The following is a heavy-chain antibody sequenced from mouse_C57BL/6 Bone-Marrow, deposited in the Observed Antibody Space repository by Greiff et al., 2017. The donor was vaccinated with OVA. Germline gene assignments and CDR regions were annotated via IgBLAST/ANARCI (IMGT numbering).Heavy chain of an antibody. J-gene: IGHJ1*03. D-gene: IGHD2-5*01. CDR2: ISYDGSN. Sequence: EVKLVESGPGLVKPSQSLSLTCSVTGYSITSGYYCNWIRQFPGNKLEWMGYISYDGSNNYNPSLKNRISITRDTSKNQCFLKLNSVTTEDTATYYCARESNYGYFDVWGTGTTVTVSS. CDR3: ARESNYGYFDV. CDR1: GYSITSGYY. V-gene: IGHV3-6*01.